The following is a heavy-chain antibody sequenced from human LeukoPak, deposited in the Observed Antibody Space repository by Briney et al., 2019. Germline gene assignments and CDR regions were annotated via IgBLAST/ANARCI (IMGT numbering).Heavy chain of an antibody. CDR3: ARGRYYGMDV. V-gene: IGHV3-74*03. CDR1: GFTVNSNY. Sequence: GGSLRLSCAASGFTVNSNYMSWVRQAPGKGLVWVSGINSDGSSTTYADSVKGRFTISRDNAKNTLYLQMNNLRAEDTAVYYCARGRYYGMDVWGQGTTVTVSS. CDR2: INSDGSST. J-gene: IGHJ6*02.